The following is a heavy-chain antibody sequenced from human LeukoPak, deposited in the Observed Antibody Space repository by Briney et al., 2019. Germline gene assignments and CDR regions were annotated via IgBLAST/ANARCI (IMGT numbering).Heavy chain of an antibody. J-gene: IGHJ4*02. CDR1: GFTFSSYW. D-gene: IGHD6-19*01. Sequence: GGSLRLSCAASGFTFSSYWMSWVRQAPGKGLEWVANIKHDGNEKYHVDSVKGRFTISRDNAKNSLYLQMNSLRAEDTPVYYCARWAGTTPRDYWGQGTLVTVSS. CDR3: ARWAGTTPRDY. V-gene: IGHV3-7*01. CDR2: IKHDGNEK.